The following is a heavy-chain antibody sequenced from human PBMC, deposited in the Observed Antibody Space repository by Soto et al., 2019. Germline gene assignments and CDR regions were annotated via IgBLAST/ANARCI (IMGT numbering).Heavy chain of an antibody. Sequence: PGGSLRLSCAASGFTFNTYGMNWVRQAPGKGLEWVAVIWFDGSNTFYADSVKGRFTVSRDNSKNTLYLQMNSLRAEDTAVYYCARYGPYGGFPFFDHWGQGTLVTVSS. CDR3: ARYGPYGGFPFFDH. J-gene: IGHJ4*02. CDR2: IWFDGSNT. D-gene: IGHD4-17*01. V-gene: IGHV3-33*01. CDR1: GFTFNTYG.